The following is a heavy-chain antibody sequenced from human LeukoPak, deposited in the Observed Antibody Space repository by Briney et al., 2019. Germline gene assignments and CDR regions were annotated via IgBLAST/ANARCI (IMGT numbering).Heavy chain of an antibody. CDR3: ARCSPYYYYYYMDV. CDR1: GGSFSGYY. V-gene: IGHV4-34*01. CDR2: INHSGST. Sequence: SETLSLTCAVYGGSFSGYYWSWIRQPPGKGLEWIGGINHSGSTNYNPSLKSRVTISVDTSKNQFSLKLSSVTAADTAVYYCARCSPYYYYYYMDVWGKGTTVTVSS. J-gene: IGHJ6*03. D-gene: IGHD6-6*01.